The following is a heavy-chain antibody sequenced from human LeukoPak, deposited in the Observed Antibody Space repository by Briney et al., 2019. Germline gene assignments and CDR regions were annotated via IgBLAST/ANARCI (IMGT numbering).Heavy chain of an antibody. Sequence: ETLSLTCTVSGGSISSYYWSWIRQPPGKGLEWIGYIYYSGSTNYNPSLKSRVTISVDTSKNQFSLKLSSVTAADTAVYYCAREDYDILTGYYTGLRYWGQGTLVTVSS. D-gene: IGHD3-9*01. J-gene: IGHJ4*02. V-gene: IGHV4-59*01. CDR3: AREDYDILTGYYTGLRY. CDR2: IYYSGST. CDR1: GGSISSYY.